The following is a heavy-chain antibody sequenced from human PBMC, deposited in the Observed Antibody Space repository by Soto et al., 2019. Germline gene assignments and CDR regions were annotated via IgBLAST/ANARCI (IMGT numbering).Heavy chain of an antibody. CDR1: GYTFTSYA. J-gene: IGHJ4*02. Sequence: ASVKVSCKASGYTFTSYAMHWVRQAPGQRLEWMGWINAGNGNTKYSQKFQGRVTITRDTSASTAYMELSSLRSEDTAVYYCARGVSEQLVPFDYWGQGTLVTVSS. V-gene: IGHV1-3*01. CDR2: INAGNGNT. CDR3: ARGVSEQLVPFDY. D-gene: IGHD6-6*01.